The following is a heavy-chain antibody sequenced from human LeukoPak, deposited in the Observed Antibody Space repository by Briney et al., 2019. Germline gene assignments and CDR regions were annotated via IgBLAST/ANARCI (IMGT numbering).Heavy chain of an antibody. V-gene: IGHV1-2*02. CDR2: INPKSGDT. CDR3: ASGSSFDSSGRGFDY. D-gene: IGHD3-22*01. CDR1: GYTFTAYY. J-gene: IGHJ4*02. Sequence: ASVKVSCKASGYTFTAYYILWVRQAPGQGLEYMGWINPKSGDTNSAQKFQGRVTMTRDTSISTAYMELSRLRFDDTAVYYCASGSSFDSSGRGFDYWGQGTLVTVSS.